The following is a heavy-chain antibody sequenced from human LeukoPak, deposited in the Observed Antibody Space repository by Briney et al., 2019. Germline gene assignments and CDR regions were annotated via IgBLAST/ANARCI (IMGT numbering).Heavy chain of an antibody. CDR3: ATPGDYYDSSGYYYFQR. CDR1: GYTFTSYG. J-gene: IGHJ1*01. D-gene: IGHD3-22*01. CDR2: ISAYNGNT. Sequence: ASVKVSCKASGYTFTSYGISWVRQAPGQGLEWMGWISAYNGNTNYAQKLQGRVTMTTDTSTSTAYMELRSLRSDDTAVYYCATPGDYYDSSGYYYFQRWGQGTLVTVSS. V-gene: IGHV1-18*01.